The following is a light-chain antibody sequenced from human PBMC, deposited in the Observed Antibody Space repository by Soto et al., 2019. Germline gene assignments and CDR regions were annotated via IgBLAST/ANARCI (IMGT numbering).Light chain of an antibody. Sequence: QSALTQPASVSGSPGQSITISCTGTSSDVGSYNLVSWYQQHPDKAPKLMIYEGSKRPSGVSNRFSGSQSGNTASLTISGLQAEDEADYSCCSYAGSSTPYVFGTGTKVTVL. CDR3: CSYAGSSTPYV. CDR2: EGS. J-gene: IGLJ1*01. CDR1: SSDVGSYNL. V-gene: IGLV2-23*01.